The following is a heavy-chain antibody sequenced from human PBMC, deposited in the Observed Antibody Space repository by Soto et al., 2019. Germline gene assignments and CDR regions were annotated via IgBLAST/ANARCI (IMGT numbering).Heavy chain of an antibody. V-gene: IGHV4-34*01. CDR3: ARGEGLRSGNSYYYYYCTAG. CDR2: INHSGST. CDR1: TVSFSFYY. J-gene: IGHJ6*02. Sequence: SATLSLTCTRYTVSFSFYYWSLIRPPHEKGLEWIGEINHSGSTNYNPSLKSRVTISVDTSKNQFSLKLSSVTAADTAVYYCARGEGLRSGNSYYYYYCTAGWGQGNKVTFSS. D-gene: IGHD5-12*01.